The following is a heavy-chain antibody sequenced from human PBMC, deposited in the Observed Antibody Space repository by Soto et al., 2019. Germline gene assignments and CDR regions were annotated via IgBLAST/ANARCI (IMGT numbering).Heavy chain of an antibody. CDR2: ISYDGSNK. CDR3: AKEAGGISSGWAFDY. J-gene: IGHJ4*02. Sequence: GGSLRLSCAASGFTFSSYGMHWVRQAPGKGLEWVAVISYDGSNKYYADSVKGRFTISRDNSKNTLYLQMNSLRAEDTAVYYCAKEAGGISSGWAFDYWGQGTLVTVSS. CDR1: GFTFSSYG. D-gene: IGHD6-19*01. V-gene: IGHV3-30*18.